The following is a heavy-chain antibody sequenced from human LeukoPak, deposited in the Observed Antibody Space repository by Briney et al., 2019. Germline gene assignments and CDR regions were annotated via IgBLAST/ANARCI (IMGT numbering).Heavy chain of an antibody. V-gene: IGHV3-30-3*01. D-gene: IGHD5-24*01. CDR3: ARGVAELEMATTFDY. CDR1: GFTFSSYA. CDR2: ISYDGSNK. Sequence: GGSLRLSCAASGFTFSSYAMHWVRQAPGKGLEWLAVISYDGSNKYYADSVKGRFTISRDNSKNTLYLQMNSLRAEDTAVYYCARGVAELEMATTFDYWGQGTLVTVSS. J-gene: IGHJ4*02.